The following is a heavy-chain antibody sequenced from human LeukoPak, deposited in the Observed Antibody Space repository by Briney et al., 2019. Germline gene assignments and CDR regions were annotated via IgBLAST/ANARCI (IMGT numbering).Heavy chain of an antibody. CDR2: IYYSGST. V-gene: IGHV4-39*07. D-gene: IGHD3-3*01. CDR1: GGSISSSSYY. Sequence: PSETLSLTCTVSGGSISSSSYYWGWIRQPPGKGLEWIGSIYYSGSTYYNPSLESRVTISVDTSKNQFSLKLSSVTAADTAVYYCARVLPRSGYFDYWGQGTLVTVSS. J-gene: IGHJ4*02. CDR3: ARVLPRSGYFDY.